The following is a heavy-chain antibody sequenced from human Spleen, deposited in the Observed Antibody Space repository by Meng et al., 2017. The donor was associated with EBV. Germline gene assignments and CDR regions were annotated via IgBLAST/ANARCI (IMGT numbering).Heavy chain of an antibody. J-gene: IGHJ4*02. V-gene: IGHV3-23*01. CDR2: ISASGGST. Sequence: EVQLLESGGGLVQPGGSLRLSCAASGFTFSSCAMSWVRQAPGKGLEWVSTISASGGSTYYADSVKGRFTVSRDNSKNTLYLQMNHLRAEDTAVYYCSRDLAGSDDYWGRGTLVTVSS. CDR1: GFTFSSCA. D-gene: IGHD1-14*01. CDR3: SRDLAGSDDY.